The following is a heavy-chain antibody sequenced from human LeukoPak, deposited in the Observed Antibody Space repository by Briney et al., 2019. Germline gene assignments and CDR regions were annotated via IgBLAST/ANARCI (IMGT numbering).Heavy chain of an antibody. V-gene: IGHV3-30*02. CDR2: VRYGGNIK. CDR3: AKDLGTEYNIFDY. J-gene: IGHJ4*02. Sequence: GGSLRLSCASSEFTFSAYAMHWIRQAPGRGLEWVAFVRYGGNIKYYADSVKGRFTISRDNSKNTLYLQMNSLRPEDTAVYYCAKDLGTEYNIFDYWGQGTLVTVSS. CDR1: EFTFSAYA. D-gene: IGHD3-9*01.